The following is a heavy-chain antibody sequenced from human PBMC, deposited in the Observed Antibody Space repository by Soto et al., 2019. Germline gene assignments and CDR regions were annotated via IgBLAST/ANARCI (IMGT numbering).Heavy chain of an antibody. Sequence: SETLSLTCTVSGGSISSGDYYWSWIRQPPGKGLEWIGYIYYSGSTYYNPSLKSRVTISVDTSKNQFSLKLSSVTAADTAVYYCARDRSPMATGDYWGQGTLVTVS. J-gene: IGHJ4*02. CDR2: IYYSGST. D-gene: IGHD5-12*01. CDR1: GGSISSGDYY. CDR3: ARDRSPMATGDY. V-gene: IGHV4-30-4*01.